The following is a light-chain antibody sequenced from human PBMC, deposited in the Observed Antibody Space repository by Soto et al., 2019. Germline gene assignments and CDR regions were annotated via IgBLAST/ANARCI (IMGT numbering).Light chain of an antibody. Sequence: IQLTQSPSSLSASVGDRITITCRASQGINNHLAWYQQKPGKAPKLLIYVASTLQSGVPSRFSGSGSGTEFTLTISSLQSEDFAVYYCQQYNNWPVFGQGTRWIS. CDR3: QQYNNWPV. J-gene: IGKJ1*01. CDR1: QGINNH. CDR2: VAS. V-gene: IGKV1-9*01.